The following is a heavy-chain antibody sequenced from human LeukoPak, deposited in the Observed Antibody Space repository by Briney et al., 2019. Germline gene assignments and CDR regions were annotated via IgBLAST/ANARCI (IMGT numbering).Heavy chain of an antibody. D-gene: IGHD2-15*01. CDR3: ARGYSVDY. V-gene: IGHV4-59*12. Sequence: SETLSLTCNVSGDSISTYYWSWIRQPPGKGLDWIGHIYYSGSTDYNPSLMSRVTLSVDTSKDQFSLNLTSVTAADTAIYYCARGYSVDYWGQGTLVTVSS. CDR2: IYYSGST. CDR1: GDSISTYY. J-gene: IGHJ4*02.